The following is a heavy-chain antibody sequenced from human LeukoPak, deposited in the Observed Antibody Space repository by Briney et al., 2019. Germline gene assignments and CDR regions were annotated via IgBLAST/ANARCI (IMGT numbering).Heavy chain of an antibody. CDR3: ARESGGSRGYSYGFDY. Sequence: SETLSLTCAVYGGSFSGYYWSWIRQPPGKGLESIGEINHSGSTNYNPSLKSRVTISVDTSKNQFSLKLSSVTAEDTAVYYCARESGGSRGYSYGFDYWGQGTLVTVSS. V-gene: IGHV4-34*01. D-gene: IGHD5-18*01. CDR2: INHSGST. J-gene: IGHJ4*02. CDR1: GGSFSGYY.